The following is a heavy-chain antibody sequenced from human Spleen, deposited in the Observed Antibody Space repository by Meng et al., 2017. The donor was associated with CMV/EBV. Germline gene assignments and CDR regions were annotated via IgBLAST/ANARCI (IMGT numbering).Heavy chain of an antibody. D-gene: IGHD2-21*01. CDR3: ASSTSGVVIGILRRYNWFDP. V-gene: IGHV1-2*02. Sequence: ASVKVSCKSSGYSFTGYYLHWVRQAPGQGLEWMGWINPYSGATKYAEKFQGRVTMTRNTSISTAYMELNTLRFDDTAVYYCASSTSGVVIGILRRYNWFDPWGQGTLVTVSS. J-gene: IGHJ5*02. CDR1: GYSFTGYY. CDR2: INPYSGAT.